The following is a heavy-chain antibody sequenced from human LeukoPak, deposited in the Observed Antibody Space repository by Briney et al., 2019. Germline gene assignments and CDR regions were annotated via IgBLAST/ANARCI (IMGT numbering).Heavy chain of an antibody. CDR1: GGSFSGYY. J-gene: IGHJ4*02. Sequence: SGTLSLTCAVYGGSFSGYYWSWIRQPPGKGLEWIRSIYYTGTTYYNPSLKSRVTISIDTSKNQFSLRLSSVTAADTAMYYCVKSGGYGLIDYWGQGTLVTVSS. D-gene: IGHD6-19*01. CDR3: VKSGGYGLIDY. V-gene: IGHV4-34*01. CDR2: IYYTGTT.